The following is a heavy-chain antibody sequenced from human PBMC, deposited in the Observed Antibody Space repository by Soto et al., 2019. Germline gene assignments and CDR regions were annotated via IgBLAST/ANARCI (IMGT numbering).Heavy chain of an antibody. Sequence: ASVKVSCKASGYTFTGYYMHWVRQAPGQGLEWMGWINPNSGGTNYAQKFQGRVTMTRDTSISTAYMGLSGLRSDDTAVYYCARDQRCISTSCGGRYYGMDVWGQGTTVTSP. CDR2: INPNSGGT. D-gene: IGHD2-2*01. J-gene: IGHJ6*02. CDR1: GYTFTGYY. CDR3: ARDQRCISTSCGGRYYGMDV. V-gene: IGHV1-2*02.